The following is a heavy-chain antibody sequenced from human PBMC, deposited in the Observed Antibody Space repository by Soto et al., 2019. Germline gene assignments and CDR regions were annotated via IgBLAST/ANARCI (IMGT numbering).Heavy chain of an antibody. Sequence: GESLKISCHGTGYRFSSSWIGWVRQKPGKGLEWLGNVYPSDSDVRYSPAVEGQVTISADNSINTACLQLLNLKASDTAIYYCATQIMVILGSGFEIWGQGTLVTVSS. V-gene: IGHV5-51*01. CDR1: GYRFSSSW. D-gene: IGHD2-21*01. CDR2: VYPSDSDV. CDR3: ATQIMVILGSGFEI. J-gene: IGHJ3*02.